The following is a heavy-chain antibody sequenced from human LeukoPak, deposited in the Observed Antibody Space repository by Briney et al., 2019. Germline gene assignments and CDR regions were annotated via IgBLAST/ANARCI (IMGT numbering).Heavy chain of an antibody. CDR2: IRVHNGDT. V-gene: IGHV1-18*01. J-gene: IGHJ3*01. D-gene: IGHD3-9*01. CDR1: GYMFAVFG. Sequence: ASVKVSCKASGYMFAVFGITWVRQAPGQGLEWMGSIRVHNGDTNDAQKFQGRLTMTTDTSATTAYMELSILKSDDTAVYYCARDRYDVGVAFDFWGQGTMVTVSS. CDR3: ARDRYDVGVAFDF.